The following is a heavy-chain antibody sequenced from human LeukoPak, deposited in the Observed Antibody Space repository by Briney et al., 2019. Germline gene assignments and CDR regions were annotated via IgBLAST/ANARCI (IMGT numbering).Heavy chain of an antibody. Sequence: GGSLRLSCAASGFTFSSYAMNWVRQAPGKGLEWVSVISGSGGSTYYADSVKGRFTISRDNAKNTLYLQMNSLRVEDTAVYYCARSSAVTTLSLTYWGLGTLVTVSS. CDR2: ISGSGGST. CDR1: GFTFSSYA. D-gene: IGHD4-17*01. CDR3: ARSSAVTTLSLTY. V-gene: IGHV3-23*01. J-gene: IGHJ4*02.